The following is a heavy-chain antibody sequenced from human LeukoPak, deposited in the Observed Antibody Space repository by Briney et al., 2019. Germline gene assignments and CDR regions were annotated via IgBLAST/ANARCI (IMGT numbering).Heavy chain of an antibody. J-gene: IGHJ3*02. CDR2: ISSSSSYI. V-gene: IGHV3-21*01. CDR1: GFTFSSYN. D-gene: IGHD2-21*02. CDR3: VRSTGGDWYTFDT. Sequence: GGSLRLSCAASGFTFSSYNMNWVRQAPGKGLEWVSSISSSSSYIYYADSVKGRFTISRDNARNSLYLQMNSLRAEDTSVYFCVRSTGGDWYTFDTWGQGTMVTASS.